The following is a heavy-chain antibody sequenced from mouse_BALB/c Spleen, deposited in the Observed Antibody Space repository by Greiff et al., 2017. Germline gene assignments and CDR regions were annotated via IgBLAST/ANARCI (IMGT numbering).Heavy chain of an antibody. Sequence: QVQLMESGAELVRPGSSVKISCKASGYAFSSYWMYWVKQRPGQGLEWIGQIYPGDGDTNYNGKFKGKATLAADKSSSTAYMQLSSLTSEDSAVYFCARSGGNYEGAMDYWGQGTSVTVSS. V-gene: IGHV1-80*01. CDR1: GYAFSSYW. J-gene: IGHJ4*01. CDR2: IYPGDGDT. CDR3: ARSGGNYEGAMDY. D-gene: IGHD2-1*01.